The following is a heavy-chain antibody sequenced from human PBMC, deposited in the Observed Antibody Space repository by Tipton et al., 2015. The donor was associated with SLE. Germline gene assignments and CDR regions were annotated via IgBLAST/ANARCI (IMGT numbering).Heavy chain of an antibody. CDR3: ALGEWEPRFTY. CDR2: IYHSGST. CDR1: GGSISSSSYY. V-gene: IGHV4-39*07. D-gene: IGHD1-26*01. J-gene: IGHJ4*02. Sequence: GLVKPSETLSLTCTVSGGSISSSSYYWGWIRQPPGKGLEWIGSIYHSGSTYYNPSLKSRVTISVDTSKNQFSLKLSSVTAADTAVYYCALGEWEPRFTYWGQGTPVTVSS.